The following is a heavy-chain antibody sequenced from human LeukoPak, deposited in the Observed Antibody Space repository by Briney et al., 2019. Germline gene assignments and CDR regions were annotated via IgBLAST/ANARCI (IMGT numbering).Heavy chain of an antibody. J-gene: IGHJ6*03. D-gene: IGHD2-2*01. CDR3: ARGRYCSSLSCYVSLGWDSYYYMDV. CDR1: GYNFISYY. V-gene: IGHV1-46*01. Sequence: GTSVKVSCKTSGYNFISYYIHWVRQAPGQGLEWMGIINPRGDSTNYAHKFEGRVTMTRDTSTSTVHMELSSVRSEDTAIYYCARGRYCSSLSCYVSLGWDSYYYMDVWGKGTTVTVSS. CDR2: INPRGDST.